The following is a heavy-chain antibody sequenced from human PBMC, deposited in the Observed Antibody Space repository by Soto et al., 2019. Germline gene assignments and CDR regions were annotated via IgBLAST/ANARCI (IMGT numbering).Heavy chain of an antibody. CDR2: VCYSGGT. CDR3: ATNIVGYFICAVCCRHTYNIDF. D-gene: IGHD2-8*02. V-gene: IGHV4-39*01. J-gene: IGHJ4*02. Sequence: SETLSLTCTVSGGSISSGAYYWGWIRQYPGKGLEWIGSVCYSGGTYYTPSLKSRVTISVDTSKNHFSLKLTSVTAADTAVYFCATNIVGYFICAVCCRHTYNIDFWGQGTPVTVSS. CDR1: GGSISSGAYY.